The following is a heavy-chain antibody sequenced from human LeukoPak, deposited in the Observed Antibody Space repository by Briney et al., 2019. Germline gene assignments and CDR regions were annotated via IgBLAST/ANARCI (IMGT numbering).Heavy chain of an antibody. CDR2: IQYDGSNK. V-gene: IGHV3-30*02. D-gene: IGHD1-26*01. Sequence: GGSLRLSCAASGLSFSSYGMHWARQAPGKGLEWVAFIQYDGSNKFYADSVKGRFTISRDNSKNTLYLQMNSLRAEDTAVYYCAKGLVGASCFDYWGQGTLVTVSS. J-gene: IGHJ4*02. CDR3: AKGLVGASCFDY. CDR1: GLSFSSYG.